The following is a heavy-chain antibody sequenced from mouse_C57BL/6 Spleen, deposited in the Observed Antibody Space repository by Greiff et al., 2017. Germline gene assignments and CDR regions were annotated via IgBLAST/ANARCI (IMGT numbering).Heavy chain of an antibody. J-gene: IGHJ4*01. CDR3: ITGSGYDYAMDY. Sequence: VQLQQSGAELVRPGASVKLSCTASGFNIKDDYMHWVKQRPEQGLAWIGWIDPENGDTEYASKFQGKATITADTSSNTAYLQLSSLTSEDTAVYYCITGSGYDYAMDYWGQGTSVTVSS. CDR1: GFNIKDDY. V-gene: IGHV14-4*01. CDR2: IDPENGDT. D-gene: IGHD3-2*02.